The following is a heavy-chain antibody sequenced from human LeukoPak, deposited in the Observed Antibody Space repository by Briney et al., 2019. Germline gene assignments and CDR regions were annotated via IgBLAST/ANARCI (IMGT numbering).Heavy chain of an antibody. J-gene: IGHJ4*02. Sequence: GGSLRLSCAASGFTFSSYSMNWVRQAPGKGLEWVSSISSSSSYIYYADSVKGRFTISRDNAKNSLYLQMNSLRAEDTAVYYCARLNGRDGYNDYWGQGTLVTVSS. CDR2: ISSSSSYI. CDR1: GFTFSSYS. CDR3: ARLNGRDGYNDY. D-gene: IGHD5-24*01. V-gene: IGHV3-21*01.